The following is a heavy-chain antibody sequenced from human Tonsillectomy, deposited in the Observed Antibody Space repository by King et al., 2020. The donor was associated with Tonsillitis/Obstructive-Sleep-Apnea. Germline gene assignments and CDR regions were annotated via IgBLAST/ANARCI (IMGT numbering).Heavy chain of an antibody. D-gene: IGHD6-13*01. CDR3: ARLLYSSSWSHGYYYMDV. CDR2: IYYSGST. Sequence: QLQESGPGLVKPSETLSLSCTVSGGAISSSSYYWDWIRQPPGKGLEWIGTIYYSGSTSYNPSLKSRVTISVDTSKNQFSLKVSSVTASDPAVYYCARLLYSSSWSHGYYYMDVGGKGTTVTVSS. CDR1: GGAISSSSYY. V-gene: IGHV4-39*01. J-gene: IGHJ6*03.